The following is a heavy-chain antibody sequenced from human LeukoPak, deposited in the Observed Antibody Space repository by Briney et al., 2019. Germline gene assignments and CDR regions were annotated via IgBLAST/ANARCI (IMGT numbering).Heavy chain of an antibody. V-gene: IGHV4-34*01. CDR3: ARVPPAGASAFYYYGMDV. CDR1: GGSFSDYY. Sequence: PSETLSLTCAVYGGSFSDYYWSWIRQPPGKGLEWIGEINQSGSTYYNPSLKRRVTISVDTSKNQFSLRLTSVTAADTAVYYCARVPPAGASAFYYYGMDVWGQGTTVIVSS. CDR2: INQSGST. D-gene: IGHD2-2*01. J-gene: IGHJ6*02.